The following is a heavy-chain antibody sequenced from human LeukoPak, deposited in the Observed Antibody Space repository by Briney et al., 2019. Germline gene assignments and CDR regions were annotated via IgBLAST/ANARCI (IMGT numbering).Heavy chain of an antibody. CDR3: ASSSSSTPFEY. CDR1: GGSFSGYY. Sequence: SETLSLTCAVYGGSFSGYYWSWIRQPPGKGLEWIGEINHSGSTNYNASLKSRVTISVDTSKNQFSLKLSAVSAADTAVYYCASSSSSTPFEYWGQRTLVTVSS. D-gene: IGHD3-22*01. J-gene: IGHJ4*02. V-gene: IGHV4-34*01. CDR2: INHSGST.